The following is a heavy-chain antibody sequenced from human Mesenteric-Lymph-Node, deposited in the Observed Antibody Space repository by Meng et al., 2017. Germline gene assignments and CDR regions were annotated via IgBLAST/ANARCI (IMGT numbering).Heavy chain of an antibody. D-gene: IGHD6-13*01. Sequence: QVHLQEWGAGLLKPSETLSLTCAVYGGSFRGYYWSWIRQPPGKGLEWIGEINHSGSTNYNPSLKSRVTISVDKSKNQFSLKLSSVTAADTAVYYCARVAAAGNEWFDPWGQGTLVTASS. V-gene: IGHV4-34*01. CDR2: INHSGST. CDR1: GGSFRGYY. CDR3: ARVAAAGNEWFDP. J-gene: IGHJ5*02.